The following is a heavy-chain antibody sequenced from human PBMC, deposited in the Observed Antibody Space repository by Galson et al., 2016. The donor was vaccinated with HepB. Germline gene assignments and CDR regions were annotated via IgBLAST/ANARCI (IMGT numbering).Heavy chain of an antibody. D-gene: IGHD2-15*01. V-gene: IGHV1-46*01. CDR3: ARRKPNTPLEAGLGDY. CDR2: INPSGGST. CDR1: GYTFTSYY. Sequence: SVKVSCKASGYTFTSYYIHWVRQAPGQGLEWMGLINPSGGSTTYAQRFQDRVTMTRDTSTSTVYMELSSLRSEDAAVYYCARRKPNTPLEAGLGDYWGQGTLVTVSS. J-gene: IGHJ4*02.